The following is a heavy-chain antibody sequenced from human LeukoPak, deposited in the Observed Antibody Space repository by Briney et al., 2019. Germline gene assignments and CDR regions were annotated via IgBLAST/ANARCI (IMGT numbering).Heavy chain of an antibody. CDR2: IYYSGST. Sequence: PSETLSLTCTVSGVSISSYYWNWIRQPPGKGLEWIGYIYYSGSTNYNPSLKSRVTISVDTSKNQFSLKLSPVTAADTAVYYCANEISDILTGYPTYYFDYWGQGTLVTVSS. D-gene: IGHD3-9*01. J-gene: IGHJ4*02. CDR1: GVSISSYY. CDR3: ANEISDILTGYPTYYFDY. V-gene: IGHV4-59*08.